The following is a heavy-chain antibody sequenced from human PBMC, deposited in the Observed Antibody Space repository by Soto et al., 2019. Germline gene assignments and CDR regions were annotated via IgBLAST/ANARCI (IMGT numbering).Heavy chain of an antibody. CDR3: ARDQVGNYYGMDV. Sequence: GASVKVSCKASGYTFTGYYTHWVRQAPGQGLEWMGWINPNSGGTNYAQKFQGWVTMTRDTSISTAYMELSRLRSDDTAVYYCARDQVGNYYGMDVWGQGTTVTVS. J-gene: IGHJ6*02. CDR1: GYTFTGYY. V-gene: IGHV1-2*04. CDR2: INPNSGGT.